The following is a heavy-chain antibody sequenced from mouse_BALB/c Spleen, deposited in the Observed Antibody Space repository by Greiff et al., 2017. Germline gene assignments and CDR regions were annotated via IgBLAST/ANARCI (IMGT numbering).Heavy chain of an antibody. CDR1: GFDFSRYW. Sequence: DVQLQESGGGLVQPGGSLKLSCAASGFDFSRYWMSWVRQAPGKGLEWIGEINPDSSTINYTPSLKDKFIISRDNAKNTLYLQMSKVRSEDTALYYCARQLILYYYAMDYWGQGTSVTVSS. V-gene: IGHV4-1*02. CDR3: ARQLILYYYAMDY. D-gene: IGHD1-3*01. J-gene: IGHJ4*01. CDR2: INPDSSTI.